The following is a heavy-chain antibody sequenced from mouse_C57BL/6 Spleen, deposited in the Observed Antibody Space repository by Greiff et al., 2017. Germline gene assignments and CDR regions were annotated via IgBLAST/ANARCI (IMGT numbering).Heavy chain of an antibody. V-gene: IGHV1-31*01. CDR3: ARGDRGYFDY. D-gene: IGHD3-3*01. CDR1: GYSFTGYY. Sequence: EVQLHQSGPELVKPGASVKISCKASGYSFTGYYMHWVKQRHGNILDWIGYIYPYNGASNYNQNLKGKATLTVDKSSSTAYMVLRSLTSEDSAVYYCARGDRGYFDYWGQGTTLTVSS. CDR2: IYPYNGAS. J-gene: IGHJ2*01.